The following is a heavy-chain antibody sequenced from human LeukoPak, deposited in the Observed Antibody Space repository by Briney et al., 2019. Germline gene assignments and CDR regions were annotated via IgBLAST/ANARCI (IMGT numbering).Heavy chain of an antibody. CDR2: IYPGDSDT. J-gene: IGHJ4*02. CDR3: ARLVDVYPYYDFWSGFDY. D-gene: IGHD3-3*01. V-gene: IGHV5-51*01. CDR1: GYSFTSYW. Sequence: GESLKISCKGSGYSFTSYWIGWVRQMPGKGLEWMGIIYPGDSDTRYSPSFQGQVTISADKSISTAYLQWSSLKASDTAMYYCARLVDVYPYYDFWSGFDYWGQGTLVTVSS.